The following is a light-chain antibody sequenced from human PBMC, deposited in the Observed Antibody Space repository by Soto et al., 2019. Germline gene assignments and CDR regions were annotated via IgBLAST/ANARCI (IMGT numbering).Light chain of an antibody. V-gene: IGKV1-5*03. CDR2: KAS. CDR3: QQYNNYWT. J-gene: IGKJ1*01. Sequence: IQMTQSPSTLSASVGDRVTITCRASQTITDYLAWYQQKPGKAPKLLIYKASSLQSGVPSRFSGSGSGTEFTLTISSLQPDDFATYYCQQYNNYWTFGQGTKVDIK. CDR1: QTITDY.